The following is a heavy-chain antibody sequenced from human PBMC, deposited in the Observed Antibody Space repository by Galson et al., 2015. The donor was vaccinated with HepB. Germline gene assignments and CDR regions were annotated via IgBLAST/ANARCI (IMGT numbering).Heavy chain of an antibody. Sequence: SLRLSCAASGFTFSNAWMSWVRQAPGKGLEWVGRIKTKTDGGTTHYAAPVKGRFTISRDDSKNTLYLQMNSLKTEDTAVYYCTTDSYCGGDCIDAFDIWGQGTMVTVSS. CDR2: IKTKTDGGTT. J-gene: IGHJ3*02. CDR1: GFTFSNAW. D-gene: IGHD2-21*02. V-gene: IGHV3-15*01. CDR3: TTDSYCGGDCIDAFDI.